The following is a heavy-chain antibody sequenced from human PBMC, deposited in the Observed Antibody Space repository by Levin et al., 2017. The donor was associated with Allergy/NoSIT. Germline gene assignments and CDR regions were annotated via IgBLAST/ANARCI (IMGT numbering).Heavy chain of an antibody. CDR2: IKQDGSEK. CDR3: ARGWGDYVLMAY. V-gene: IGHV3-7*01. D-gene: IGHD4-17*01. Sequence: GGSLRLSCAASGFTFSGYWMSWVRQAPGKGLEWVANIKQDGSEKYYVDSVKGRYTISRDNAKNSLYLQMNSLRVEDTAVYYCARGWGDYVLMAYWGQGTLVTVSS. J-gene: IGHJ4*02. CDR1: GFTFSGYW.